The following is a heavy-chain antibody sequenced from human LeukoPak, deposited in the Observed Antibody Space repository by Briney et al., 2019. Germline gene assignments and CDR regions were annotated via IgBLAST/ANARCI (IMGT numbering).Heavy chain of an antibody. CDR2: IYYSGST. V-gene: IGHV4-39*07. CDR3: ARDSTYYYHMDV. J-gene: IGHJ6*03. CDR1: GGSISSSSYY. Sequence: PSETLSLTCTVSGGSISSSSYYWGWIRQPPGKGLEWIGSIYYSGSTYYNPSLKSRVTISVDTSKNQFSLKLSSVTAADTAVYYCARDSTYYYHMDVWGKGTTVTVSS.